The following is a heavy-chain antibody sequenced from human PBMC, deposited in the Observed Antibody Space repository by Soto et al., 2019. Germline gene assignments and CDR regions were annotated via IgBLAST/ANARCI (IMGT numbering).Heavy chain of an antibody. D-gene: IGHD3-22*01. CDR1: GYTFTSYD. J-gene: IGHJ6*02. Sequence: SVKLSCKASGYTFTSYDINWVRQATGQGLEWMGWMNPNSGNTGYAQKFQGRVTMTRNTSISTTYMELSSLRSEDTAVYYCARGRSDSSGYYYVGYYYYYYGMDVWGQGTTVTVSS. CDR2: MNPNSGNT. CDR3: ARGRSDSSGYYYVGYYYYYYGMDV. V-gene: IGHV1-8*01.